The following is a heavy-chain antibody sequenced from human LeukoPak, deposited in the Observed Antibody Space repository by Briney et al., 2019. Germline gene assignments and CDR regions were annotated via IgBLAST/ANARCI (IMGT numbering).Heavy chain of an antibody. CDR2: ISYDGRNE. J-gene: IGHJ4*02. CDR3: AKGPLRGTAAAIDY. CDR1: GFTFNNAW. D-gene: IGHD2-2*01. V-gene: IGHV3-30*18. Sequence: GGSLRLSCVGSGFTFNNAWMNWVRQAPGKGLEWVAVISYDGRNEHYPDSVKGRFTISRDISTDTLWLQMDSLRTEDTAVYYCAKGPLRGTAAAIDYWGQGALVTVSS.